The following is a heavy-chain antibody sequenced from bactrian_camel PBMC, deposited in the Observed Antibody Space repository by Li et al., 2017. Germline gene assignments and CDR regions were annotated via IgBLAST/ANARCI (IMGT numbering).Heavy chain of an antibody. Sequence: VQLVESGGGSVQAGGSLKLSCAASGYTSSWSCMAWFHQAPGKEREGVAFRSGDGSTRYADSVKGRFTISKDNAKHTVYLQMNSLKPEDTAMYFCAADSWGYWGLGTQVTVS. CDR2: RSGDGST. CDR3: AADSWGY. V-gene: IGHV3S26*01. J-gene: IGHJ4*01. CDR1: GYTSSWSC. D-gene: IGHD5*01.